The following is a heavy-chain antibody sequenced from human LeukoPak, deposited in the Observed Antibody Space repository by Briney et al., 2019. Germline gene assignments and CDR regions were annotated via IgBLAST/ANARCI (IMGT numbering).Heavy chain of an antibody. J-gene: IGHJ4*02. Sequence: PAGGSLRLSCAASGFTLSSYAMSWVRQAPGKGLEWVSVIYSGGSTYYADSVKGRFTISRDNSKNTLYLQMNSLRAEDTAVYYCARARSGWPFGYFDYWGQGTLVTVSS. D-gene: IGHD6-19*01. CDR3: ARARSGWPFGYFDY. CDR2: IYSGGST. V-gene: IGHV3-53*01. CDR1: GFTLSSYA.